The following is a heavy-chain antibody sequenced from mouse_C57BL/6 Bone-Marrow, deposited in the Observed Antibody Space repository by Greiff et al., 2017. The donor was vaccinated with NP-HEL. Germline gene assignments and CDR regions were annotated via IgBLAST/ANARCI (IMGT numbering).Heavy chain of an antibody. V-gene: IGHV1-63*01. D-gene: IGHD1-1*01. Sequence: QVQLQQSGAELVRPGTSVKMSCKASGYTFTNYWIGWAKQRPGHGLAWIGDIYPGGGYTTYNETFKGKATLTADKSSSTAYMQFSSLTSEDYAIYYCARFLLLLFDYWGQGTTLTVSS. J-gene: IGHJ2*01. CDR2: IYPGGGYT. CDR3: ARFLLLLFDY. CDR1: GYTFTNYW.